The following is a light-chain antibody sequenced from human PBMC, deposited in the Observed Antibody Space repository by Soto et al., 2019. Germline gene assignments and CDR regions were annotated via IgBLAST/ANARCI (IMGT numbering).Light chain of an antibody. Sequence: IAWTQSHGTLSVAPGERATLSCRAIQSVSSSYLAWYQQKPGQAPRLLIYGASSRATGIPDRFSGSGSGTDFTLTISRLEPEDFAVYYCQQYGSSPSRTFGQGTKVDIK. CDR3: QQYGSSPSRT. CDR2: GAS. CDR1: QSVSSSY. V-gene: IGKV3-20*01. J-gene: IGKJ1*01.